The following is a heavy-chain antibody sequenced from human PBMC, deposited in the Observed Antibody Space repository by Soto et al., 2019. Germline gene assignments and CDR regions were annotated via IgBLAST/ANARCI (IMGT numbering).Heavy chain of an antibody. CDR2: ISSSSSTI. CDR1: GFTFSSYS. J-gene: IGHJ4*02. D-gene: IGHD2-2*01. CDR3: ARDPGVVPAAIFDY. Sequence: GGSLRLSCAASGFTFSSYSMNWVRQAPGKGLEWVSYISSSSSTIYYADSVKGRFTISRDNAKNSLYLQMNSLRAEDTAVYYCARDPGVVPAAIFDYWGQGTLVTVSS. V-gene: IGHV3-48*01.